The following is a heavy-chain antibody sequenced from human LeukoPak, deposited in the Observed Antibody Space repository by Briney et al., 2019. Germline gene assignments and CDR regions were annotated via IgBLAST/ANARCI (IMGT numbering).Heavy chain of an antibody. Sequence: PGGSLILPCAASGFTFSSYGMHWVRQAPGKGLEWVAVIWYDGSNKYYADSVKGRFTISRDNSKNTLYLQMNSLRAEDTAVYYCAKEGSGYYSNWGQGTLVTVSS. V-gene: IGHV3-33*06. CDR2: IWYDGSNK. J-gene: IGHJ4*02. CDR1: GFTFSSYG. D-gene: IGHD3-22*01. CDR3: AKEGSGYYSN.